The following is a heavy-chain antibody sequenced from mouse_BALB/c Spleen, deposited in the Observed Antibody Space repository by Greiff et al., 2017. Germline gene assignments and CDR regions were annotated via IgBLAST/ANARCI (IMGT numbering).Heavy chain of an antibody. D-gene: IGHD1-1*01. Sequence: EVKLEESGGGLVQPGGSMKLSCVASGFTFSNYWMNWVRQSPEKGLEWVAEIRLKSNNYATHYAESVKGRFTISRDDSKSSVYLQMNNLRAEDTGIYYCTKPDYYGSSYGDWFAYWGQGTLVTVSA. J-gene: IGHJ3*01. V-gene: IGHV6-6*02. CDR1: GFTFSNYW. CDR3: TKPDYYGSSYGDWFAY. CDR2: IRLKSNNYAT.